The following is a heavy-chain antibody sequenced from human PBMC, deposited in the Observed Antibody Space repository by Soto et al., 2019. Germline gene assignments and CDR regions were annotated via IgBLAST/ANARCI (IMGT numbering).Heavy chain of an antibody. J-gene: IGHJ5*02. D-gene: IGHD2-21*02. CDR2: VYYTGRT. CDR1: HESLSRAANS. Sequence: NPYLTRTVPHESLSRAANSWTWFRQPPRKGLEWIGYVYYTGRTYYNPSLMSRLTISVDTSKNQFSLKLTSVTAAETAVYYCVRTARQGAVAPHWFDRWGQITHVT. CDR3: VRTARQGAVAPHWFDR. V-gene: IGHV4-30-4*08.